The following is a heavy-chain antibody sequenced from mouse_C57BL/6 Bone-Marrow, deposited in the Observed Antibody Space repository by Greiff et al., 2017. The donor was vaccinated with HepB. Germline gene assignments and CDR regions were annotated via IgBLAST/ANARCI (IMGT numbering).Heavy chain of an antibody. Sequence: EVKLVESGAELVKPGASVKLSCTASGFNIKDYYMHWVKQRTEQGLEWIGRIDPEDGETKYAPKFQGKATITADTTSNTAYLQLSSLTSEDTAVYYCAKITTVVDFDYWGQGTTLTVSS. CDR1: GFNIKDYY. V-gene: IGHV14-2*01. J-gene: IGHJ2*01. D-gene: IGHD1-1*01. CDR3: AKITTVVDFDY. CDR2: IDPEDGET.